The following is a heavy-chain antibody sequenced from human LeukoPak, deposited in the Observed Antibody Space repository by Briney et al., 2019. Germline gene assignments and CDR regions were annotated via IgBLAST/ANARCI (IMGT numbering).Heavy chain of an antibody. CDR3: ARDLGYYDSSGGEYYYYYMDV. Sequence: ASVKVSCKASGYTFTSYYMHWVRQAPGQGLEWMGIINPSGGSTSYAQKFQGRVTMTRDMSTSTVYMELSSLRSEDTAVYYCARDLGYYDSSGGEYYYYYMDVWGKGTTVTVSS. V-gene: IGHV1-46*01. J-gene: IGHJ6*03. CDR2: INPSGGST. D-gene: IGHD3-22*01. CDR1: GYTFTSYY.